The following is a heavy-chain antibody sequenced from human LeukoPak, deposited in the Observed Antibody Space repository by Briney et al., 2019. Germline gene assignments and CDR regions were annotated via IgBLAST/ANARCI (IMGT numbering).Heavy chain of an antibody. D-gene: IGHD1-26*01. Sequence: SVKVSCKASGGTFSSYAISWVRQAPGHGLEWMGGIIPIFGTANYAQKFQGRVTITADESTSTAYMELSSLRSEDTAVYYCARVGGVIVGARYYFDYWGQGTLVTVSS. CDR1: GGTFSSYA. CDR2: IIPIFGTA. J-gene: IGHJ4*02. CDR3: ARVGGVIVGARYYFDY. V-gene: IGHV1-69*13.